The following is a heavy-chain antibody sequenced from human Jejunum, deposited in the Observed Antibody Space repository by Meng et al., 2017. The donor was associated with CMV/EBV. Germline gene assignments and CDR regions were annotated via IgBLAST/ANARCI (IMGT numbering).Heavy chain of an antibody. D-gene: IGHD3-10*01. CDR3: ARGFGIGS. Sequence: VPVVWSGGGLVPPGGSLRLFCVASGFTFSNDWLTWVRQAPGKGLEWVANINQDGSETYYVDSVKGRFTISRDNGKNSLYLQMNNLRAEDTGVYYCARGFGIGSWGQGTLVTVSS. V-gene: IGHV3-7*04. CDR1: GFTFSNDW. J-gene: IGHJ4*02. CDR2: INQDGSET.